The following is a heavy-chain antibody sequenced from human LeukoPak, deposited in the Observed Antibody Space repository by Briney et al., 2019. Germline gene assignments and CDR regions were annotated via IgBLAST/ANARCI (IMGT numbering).Heavy chain of an antibody. CDR3: AREATVVVAPMVL. CDR2: IYYIGST. V-gene: IGHV4-59*12. D-gene: IGHD2-15*01. Sequence: SETLSLTCTVSGDSITSYYWSWIRQPPGKGLEWIGNIYYIGSTNYTPSLKSRVTISVDTSKNQFSLKLSSVTAADTAVYYCAREATVVVAPMVLWGQGSLVTVSS. J-gene: IGHJ4*02. CDR1: GDSITSYY.